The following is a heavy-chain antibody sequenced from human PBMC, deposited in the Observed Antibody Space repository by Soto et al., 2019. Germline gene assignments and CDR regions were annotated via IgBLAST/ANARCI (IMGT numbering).Heavy chain of an antibody. V-gene: IGHV3-64*01. D-gene: IGHD6-6*01. J-gene: IGHJ6*03. CDR3: ARRARPDFYYMDV. CDR2: ISSNGVGT. CDR1: GFTLSGYA. Sequence: EVQLAESGGGLAQPGGSLRLSCAASGFTLSGYAMDWVRQAPGKGLEYVSGISSNGVGTYYANSVQGRFTISRDNSKNTVYLQRGSLRAEDMGVYYCARRARPDFYYMDVCGKGTTVTVSS.